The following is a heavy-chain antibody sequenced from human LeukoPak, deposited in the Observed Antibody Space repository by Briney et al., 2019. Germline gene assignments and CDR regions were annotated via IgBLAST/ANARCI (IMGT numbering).Heavy chain of an antibody. Sequence: PSQTLSLTCAVSGGSISSGGYSWSWIRQPPGKGLEWIGYIYYSGSTNYNPSLKSRVTISVDTSKNQFSLKLSSVTAADTAVYYCARHGIPYYDFWSGYYPPYYYYGMDVWGQGTTVTVSS. J-gene: IGHJ6*02. D-gene: IGHD3-3*01. CDR3: ARHGIPYYDFWSGYYPPYYYYGMDV. V-gene: IGHV4-30-4*07. CDR2: IYYSGST. CDR1: GGSISSGGYS.